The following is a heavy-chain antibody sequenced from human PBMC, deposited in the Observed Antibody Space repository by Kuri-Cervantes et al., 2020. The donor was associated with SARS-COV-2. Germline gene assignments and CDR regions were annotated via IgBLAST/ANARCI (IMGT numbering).Heavy chain of an antibody. CDR2: IKQDGSEK. D-gene: IGHD6-13*01. CDR3: AREMGSS. Sequence: GESLKISCAASGFTFSSYWMSWVRQAPGKGLEWVANIKQDGSEKYYVDSVKGRFTISRGNAENSLYLQMNSLRAEDTAVYYCAREMGSSWGQGTLVTVSS. CDR1: GFTFSSYW. V-gene: IGHV3-7*01. J-gene: IGHJ4*02.